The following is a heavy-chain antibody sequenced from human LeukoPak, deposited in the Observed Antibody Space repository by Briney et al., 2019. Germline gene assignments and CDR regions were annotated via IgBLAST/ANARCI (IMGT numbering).Heavy chain of an antibody. J-gene: IGHJ6*02. CDR1: GFTFSHYS. D-gene: IGHD3-3*01. CDR3: AKDALPYYDFWSGYSGYYYYGMDV. V-gene: IGHV3-21*04. CDR2: IRFTGSYI. Sequence: GGSLRLSCVASGFTFSHYSMNWVRQAPGKGLEWVSSIRFTGSYIYYADSVKGRFTISRDNSKNTLYLQMNSLRAEDTAVYYCAKDALPYYDFWSGYSGYYYYGMDVWGQGTTVTVSS.